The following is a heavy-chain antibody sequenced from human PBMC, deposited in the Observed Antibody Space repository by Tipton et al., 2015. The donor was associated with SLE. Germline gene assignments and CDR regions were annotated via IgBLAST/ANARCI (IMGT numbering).Heavy chain of an antibody. Sequence: SLRLSCAASGFTFSSYEMNWVRQAPGKGPEWVAVISYDGSNKYYADSVKGRFTISRDNSKNTLYLQMNSLRAEDTAVYYCASALLDYFDYWGQGTLVTVSS. D-gene: IGHD2-15*01. CDR1: GFTFSSYE. CDR3: ASALLDYFDY. J-gene: IGHJ4*02. CDR2: ISYDGSNK. V-gene: IGHV3-30*04.